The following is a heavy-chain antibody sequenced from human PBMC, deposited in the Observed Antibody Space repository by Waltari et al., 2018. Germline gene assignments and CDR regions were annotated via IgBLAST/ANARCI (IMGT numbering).Heavy chain of an antibody. CDR3: ATYIVVVVAAEVDI. CDR1: GYTFTGYY. J-gene: IGHJ3*02. V-gene: IGHV1-69-2*01. D-gene: IGHD2-15*01. Sequence: VQLVQSGAEVKKPGASVKVSCKASGYTFTGYYMHWVQQAPGKGLEWMGRVDPEDGETIYAEKFQGRVTITADTSTDTAYMELSSLRSEDTAVYYCATYIVVVVAAEVDIWGQGTMVTVSS. CDR2: VDPEDGET.